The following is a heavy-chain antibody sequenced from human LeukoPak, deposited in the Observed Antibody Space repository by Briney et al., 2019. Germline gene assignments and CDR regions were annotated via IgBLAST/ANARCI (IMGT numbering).Heavy chain of an antibody. Sequence: GGSLRLSCGASGFKVRDVWMSWVRQAPGKGLEWVSAIVGSGDSTNYADSVKGRFTISRDNSKNTLYLQLNSLRVEDTAVYYCARVVGGARYCSSTSCLYYFDYWGQGTLVTVSS. J-gene: IGHJ4*02. V-gene: IGHV3-23*01. CDR1: GFKVRDVW. D-gene: IGHD2-2*01. CDR3: ARVVGGARYCSSTSCLYYFDY. CDR2: IVGSGDST.